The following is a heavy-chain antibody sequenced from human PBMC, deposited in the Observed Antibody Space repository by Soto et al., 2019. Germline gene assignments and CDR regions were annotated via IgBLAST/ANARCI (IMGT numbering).Heavy chain of an antibody. CDR3: ARGVYGSGNYYTGPSAFDI. D-gene: IGHD3-10*01. CDR1: GGTLSDHG. V-gene: IGHV1-69*06. J-gene: IGHJ3*02. Sequence: QVQLEQSGAEVKKPGSSVKVSCKASGGTLSDHGVAWLRQAPGQGLEWMGGTIPVFNTAKYAQKFQGRVTVTADKFRNIAYMELSSMRSADTAFYFCARGVYGSGNYYTGPSAFDIGGQGTMVIVSS. CDR2: TIPVFNTA.